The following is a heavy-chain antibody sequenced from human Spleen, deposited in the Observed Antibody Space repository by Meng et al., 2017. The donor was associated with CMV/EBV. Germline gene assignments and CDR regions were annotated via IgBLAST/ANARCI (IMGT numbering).Heavy chain of an antibody. J-gene: IGHJ6*02. CDR1: GYSFTSYW. V-gene: IGHV5-51*01. D-gene: IGHD2-21*02. CDR2: IYPGDSDT. CDR3: ASQAHDSPGDYFYYYGMDV. Sequence: GESLKISCKGSGYSFTSYWIGWVRQMPGKGLEWMGIIYPGDSDTRYSPSFQGQVTISADKSISTAYLQWSSLKASDTAMYYCASQAHDSPGDYFYYYGMDVWGQGTTVTVSS.